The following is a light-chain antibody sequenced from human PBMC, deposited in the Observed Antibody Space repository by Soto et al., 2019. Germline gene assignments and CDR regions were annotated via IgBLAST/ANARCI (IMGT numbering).Light chain of an antibody. CDR2: AAS. CDR3: QESYSTPSVT. J-gene: IGKJ3*01. Sequence: DIQVTNSPSSMSASVGDRVTITCLSSQSISAYLNWYQQKPGKAPKLLIYAASSLQSRVPSRFSGSGSGTDFTLTISSLQPEDFATYYCQESYSTPSVTFGPGTKVDIK. CDR1: QSISAY. V-gene: IGKV1-39*01.